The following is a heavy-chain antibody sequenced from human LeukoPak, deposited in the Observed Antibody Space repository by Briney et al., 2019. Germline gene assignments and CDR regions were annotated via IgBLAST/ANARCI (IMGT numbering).Heavy chain of an antibody. J-gene: IGHJ6*02. Sequence: PGGSLRLSCAASGFTFSSYAMHWVRQAPGKGLEWVAVISYDGSNKYYADSVTGRFTISRDNSKNTLYLQMNSLRAEDTAVYYCARDPEWAAAGTGYYYYGMDVWGQGTTVTVSS. CDR3: ARDPEWAAAGTGYYYYGMDV. CDR1: GFTFSSYA. V-gene: IGHV3-30-3*01. D-gene: IGHD6-13*01. CDR2: ISYDGSNK.